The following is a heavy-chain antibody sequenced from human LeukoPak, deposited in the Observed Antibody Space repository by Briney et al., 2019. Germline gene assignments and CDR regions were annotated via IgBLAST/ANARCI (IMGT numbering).Heavy chain of an antibody. CDR2: VYYDGIN. D-gene: IGHD3-3*01. V-gene: IGHV4-39*07. Sequence: SETLSLTCTVSGGSINNTLFYWGWIRQPPGKGLEWIGTVYYDGINYSSPSLKSRVATSVDTSKNQFSLRLSSVTAADTAVYYCARVPGDDFWSGYSDNPLFDYWGQGTLVTVSS. CDR1: GGSINNTLFY. J-gene: IGHJ4*02. CDR3: ARVPGDDFWSGYSDNPLFDY.